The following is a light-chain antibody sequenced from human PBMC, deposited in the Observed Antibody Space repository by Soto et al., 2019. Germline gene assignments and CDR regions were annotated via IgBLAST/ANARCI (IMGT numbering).Light chain of an antibody. CDR1: QSIFNY. Sequence: DIQMTQSPSSLSASVGDRVTITRRSSQSIFNYLNWYQQKPGKAPEVLIYAVSSLQIGVPSRFAGSGSGTDFTLTITDLRPEDSATYYCQQTYSELVYTFGRGTKLEIK. V-gene: IGKV1-39*01. CDR3: QQTYSELVYT. CDR2: AVS. J-gene: IGKJ2*01.